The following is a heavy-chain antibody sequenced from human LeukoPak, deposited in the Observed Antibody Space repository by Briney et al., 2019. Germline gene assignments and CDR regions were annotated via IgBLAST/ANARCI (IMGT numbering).Heavy chain of an antibody. Sequence: GGSLRLSCAASGFTFSNYGMHWVRQAPGKGLEWVAVIYSGGSAHHAAPVRGRFTISRDKSENTVYLQMNNLRVEDTAVYYCAKDRDTGFYVKGSFEIWGQGTTVTVSS. CDR1: GFTFSNYG. CDR2: IYSGGSA. D-gene: IGHD3-9*01. V-gene: IGHV3-NL1*01. CDR3: AKDRDTGFYVKGSFEI. J-gene: IGHJ3*02.